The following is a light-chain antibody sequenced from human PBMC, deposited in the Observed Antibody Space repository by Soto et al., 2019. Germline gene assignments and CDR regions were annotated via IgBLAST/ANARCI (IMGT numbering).Light chain of an antibody. J-gene: IGKJ1*01. CDR1: QSISGL. V-gene: IGKV1-5*03. CDR2: KAS. CDR3: QQYNSYSRT. Sequence: DIQMTQSPSTLSASVGDRVTITCRASQSISGLLAWYQQKPGKAPNLLIYKASSLESGVPSRFSGSGSGTEFTLTISSLQPEDFATYYCQQYNSYSRTFGQGTKVEMK.